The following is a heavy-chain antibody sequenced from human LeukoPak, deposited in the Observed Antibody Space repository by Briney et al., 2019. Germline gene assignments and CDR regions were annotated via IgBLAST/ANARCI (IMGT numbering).Heavy chain of an antibody. J-gene: IGHJ3*02. D-gene: IGHD3-10*01. V-gene: IGHV4-39*07. CDR2: IYYSGST. CDR1: GGSISSSSYY. Sequence: PSETLSLTCTVSGGSISSSSYYWGWIRQPPGKGLEWIGSIYYSGSTYYNPSLKSRVTISVDTSKNQFSLKLSSVTAADTAVYYCARVRGITMVRGVIIFADAFDIWGQGTMVTVSS. CDR3: ARVRGITMVRGVIIFADAFDI.